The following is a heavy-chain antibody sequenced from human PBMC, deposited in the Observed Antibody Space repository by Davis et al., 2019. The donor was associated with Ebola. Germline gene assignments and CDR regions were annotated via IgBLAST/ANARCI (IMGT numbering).Heavy chain of an antibody. J-gene: IGHJ4*02. Sequence: PSETLSLTCAISGDSVSTAGWNXXXXXXXXXXXXXCMTYFTSKWQNDYAVSVKSRMIINPDTSKNQFSLQLNSVTAEDTAVYYCARGWLRTGFHYWGQGAPVTVSS. CDR2: TYFTSKWQN. D-gene: IGHD5-12*01. CDR1: GDSVSTAG. V-gene: IGHV6-1*01. CDR3: ARGWLRTGFHY.